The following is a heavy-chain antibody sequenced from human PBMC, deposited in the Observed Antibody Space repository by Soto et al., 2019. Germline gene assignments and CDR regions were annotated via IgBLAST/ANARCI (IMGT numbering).Heavy chain of an antibody. D-gene: IGHD1-26*01. CDR3: ARRLGFSGVGPSTSNWFDP. CDR2: ISGSGGST. V-gene: IGHV3-23*01. CDR1: GFTFSSYA. J-gene: IGHJ5*02. Sequence: GGSLRLSCAASGFTFSSYAMSWVRQAPGKGLEWVSAISGSGGSTYYADSVKGRFTISRDNAKNSLSLQMNSLTAEDTAVYYCARRLGFSGVGPSTSNWFDPWGQGTLVTVSS.